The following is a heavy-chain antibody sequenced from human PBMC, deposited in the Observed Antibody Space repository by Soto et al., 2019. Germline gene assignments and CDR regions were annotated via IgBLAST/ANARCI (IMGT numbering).Heavy chain of an antibody. V-gene: IGHV4-34*01. CDR1: GGSFSGYY. J-gene: IGHJ4*02. D-gene: IGHD3-22*01. CDR2: INNSGTV. CDR3: AIGVPLRVVVQTDAPDKYYFDS. Sequence: SEALSLTCAVYGGSFSGYYWTCIRQSPEEGLEWIGEINNSGTVNYNPSLKRRGSVLVDTSKNKFSMKLKSLTAADTAVYYCAIGVPLRVVVQTDAPDKYYFDSWGRGTLVTVSS.